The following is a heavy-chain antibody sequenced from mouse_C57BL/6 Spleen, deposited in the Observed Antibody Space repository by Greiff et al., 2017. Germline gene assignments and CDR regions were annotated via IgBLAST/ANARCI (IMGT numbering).Heavy chain of an antibody. CDR3: ARSTYGSSPDY. Sequence: QVQLKQPGAELVMPGASVKLSCKASGYTFTSYWMHWVKQRPGQGLEWIGEIDPSDSYTNYNQKFKGKSTLTVDKSSSTAYMQLSSLTSEDSAVYYCARSTYGSSPDYWGQGTTLTVSS. CDR1: GYTFTSYW. J-gene: IGHJ2*01. D-gene: IGHD1-1*01. CDR2: IDPSDSYT. V-gene: IGHV1-69*01.